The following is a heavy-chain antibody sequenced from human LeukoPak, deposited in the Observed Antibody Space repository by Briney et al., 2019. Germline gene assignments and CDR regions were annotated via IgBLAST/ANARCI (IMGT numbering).Heavy chain of an antibody. CDR3: AKVGATTWNAFDI. D-gene: IGHD1-26*01. CDR2: INSDGSST. V-gene: IGHV3-74*01. J-gene: IGHJ3*02. Sequence: GGSLRLSCAASGFTFSSYWMHWVRHAPGKGLVWVSRINSDGSSTSYADSVKGRFTISRDKAKNSLYLQMKSLRGEDTALYYCAKVGATTWNAFDIWGQGTMVIVSS. CDR1: GFTFSSYW.